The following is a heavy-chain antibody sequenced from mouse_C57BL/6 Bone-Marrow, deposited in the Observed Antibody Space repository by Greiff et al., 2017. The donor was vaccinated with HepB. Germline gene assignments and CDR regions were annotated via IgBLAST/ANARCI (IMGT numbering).Heavy chain of an antibody. D-gene: IGHD2-4*01. Sequence: EVQRVESGGDLVKPGGSLKLSCAASGFTFSSYGMSWVRQTPDKRLEWVATISSGGSYTYYPDSVKGRFTISRDNAKNTLYLQMSSLKSEDTAMYYCARRYDYDVAWFAYWGQGTLVTVSA. V-gene: IGHV5-6*01. CDR2: ISSGGSYT. CDR1: GFTFSSYG. J-gene: IGHJ3*01. CDR3: ARRYDYDVAWFAY.